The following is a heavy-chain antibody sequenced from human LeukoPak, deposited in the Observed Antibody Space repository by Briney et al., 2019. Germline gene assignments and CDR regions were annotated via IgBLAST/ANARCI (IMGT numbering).Heavy chain of an antibody. CDR1: GGSISSYY. CDR2: IYTSGST. V-gene: IGHV4-4*07. Sequence: SETLSLTCTVSGGSISSYYWSWIRQPAGKGLEWIGRIYTSGSTNYNPSLKSRVTMSVDTSKNQFSLKLSSVTAADTAVYYCARSLYSSRTNDAFAIWGQGTMVSVSS. D-gene: IGHD6-13*01. J-gene: IGHJ3*02. CDR3: ARSLYSSRTNDAFAI.